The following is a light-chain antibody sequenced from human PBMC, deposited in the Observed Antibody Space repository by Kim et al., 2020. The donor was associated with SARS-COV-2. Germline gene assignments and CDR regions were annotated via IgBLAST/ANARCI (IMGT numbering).Light chain of an antibody. J-gene: IGKJ1*01. CDR1: QTISNW. Sequence: DIQMTQSPSTLSASVGDRVTITCRASQTISNWLAWYQQKPGKAPKLLIYKASSLESGVPSRFSGSGSGTEFTLTISSLQPDDFAAYYCQQYKTYPRTFGQGTKVDIK. CDR3: QQYKTYPRT. CDR2: KAS. V-gene: IGKV1-5*03.